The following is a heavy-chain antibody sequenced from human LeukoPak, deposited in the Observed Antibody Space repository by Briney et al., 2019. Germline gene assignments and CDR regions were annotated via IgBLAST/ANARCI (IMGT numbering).Heavy chain of an antibody. V-gene: IGHV3-23*01. CDR1: GFTFSSYA. CDR3: AKYRVYSGYDPSNYFDY. Sequence: GGSLRLSCAASGFTFSSYAMSWVRQAPGKGLEWVSAISGSGGSTYYADSVKGRFTISRDNSKNTLYLQMNSLRAEDTAVYYCAKYRVYSGYDPSNYFDYWGKEPLATVPS. J-gene: IGHJ4*02. D-gene: IGHD5-12*01. CDR2: ISGSGGST.